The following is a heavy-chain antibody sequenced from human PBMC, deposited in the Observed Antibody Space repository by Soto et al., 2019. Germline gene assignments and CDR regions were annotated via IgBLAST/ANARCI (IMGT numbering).Heavy chain of an antibody. Sequence: GASVKVSCKASGYTFTSYGISWVRQAPGQGLEWMGWISAYNGNTNYAQKLQGRVTMTTDTSTSTAYMELRSLRSDDTAVYYCARDGPPNYYDFWSGPPVGMDVWGQGTTLTVSS. D-gene: IGHD3-3*01. V-gene: IGHV1-18*01. CDR1: GYTFTSYG. J-gene: IGHJ6*02. CDR2: ISAYNGNT. CDR3: ARDGPPNYYDFWSGPPVGMDV.